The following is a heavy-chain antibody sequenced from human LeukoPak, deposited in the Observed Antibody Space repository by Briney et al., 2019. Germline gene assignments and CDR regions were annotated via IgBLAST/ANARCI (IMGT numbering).Heavy chain of an antibody. J-gene: IGHJ5*02. Sequence: SETLSLTCTASGGSISSYYWSWIRQPPGKGLEWIGYIYYSGSTNYNPSLKSRVTISVDTSKNQFSLKLSSVTAADTAVYYCAREGTDGYLSWGQGTLVTVYS. D-gene: IGHD5-24*01. V-gene: IGHV4-59*01. CDR1: GGSISSYY. CDR2: IYYSGST. CDR3: AREGTDGYLS.